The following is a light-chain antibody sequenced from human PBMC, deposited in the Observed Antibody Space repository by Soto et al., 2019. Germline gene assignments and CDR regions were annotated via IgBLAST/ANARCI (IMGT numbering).Light chain of an antibody. Sequence: EIVLTQSPGTLSLSPGERATLSCRASHSVSVTSLAWYQQKVGQAPRLLIYAASTRATGVPERFSGSGSATDFAITISRLETDEYAVYYCQQYGGSPCTFGPGTKVDIK. CDR2: AAS. CDR3: QQYGGSPCT. CDR1: HSVSVTS. V-gene: IGKV3-20*01. J-gene: IGKJ3*01.